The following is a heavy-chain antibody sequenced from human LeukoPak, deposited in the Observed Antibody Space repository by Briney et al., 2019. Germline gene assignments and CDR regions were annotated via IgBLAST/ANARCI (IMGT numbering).Heavy chain of an antibody. D-gene: IGHD3-10*01. CDR3: ARGVIRGIDAFDI. CDR2: SYSGGST. Sequence: TGGSLRLSCAASGFTVSSNYISWVRQAPGKGLECVSVSYSGGSTDYADSVKGRFTISRDNSKNTPYLQMNSLRTEDTAVYYCARGVIRGIDAFDIWGQGTMVTVSS. J-gene: IGHJ3*02. V-gene: IGHV3-66*02. CDR1: GFTVSSNY.